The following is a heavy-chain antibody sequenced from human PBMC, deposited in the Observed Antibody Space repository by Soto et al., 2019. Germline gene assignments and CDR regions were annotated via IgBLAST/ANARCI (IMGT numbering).Heavy chain of an antibody. CDR1: GFTFSRYI. CDR2: ITADGGGT. CDR3: GKDRGRSRWPAFDC. Sequence: PGGSLRLSCTASGFTFSRYIMNWVGQAPGKGLEWISTITADGGGTFYADSVKGRFTISRYNSKNTLYLKMDHLRAEDTALYYCGKDRGRSRWPAFDCWGKGTQGTVS. D-gene: IGHD6-19*01. J-gene: IGHJ4*02. V-gene: IGHV3-23*01.